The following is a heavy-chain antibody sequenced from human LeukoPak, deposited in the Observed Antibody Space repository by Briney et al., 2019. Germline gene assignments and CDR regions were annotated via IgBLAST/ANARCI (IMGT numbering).Heavy chain of an antibody. Sequence: SETLSLTCAVYGGSFTGYYWAWIRQPPGEGLEYIGGIYYSGITYYSPSLKSRVTISLDTSKNQFSLKMNSVTAADTAVYYCVRDHYYDSSVAYWGQGTLVTVSS. D-gene: IGHD3-22*01. V-gene: IGHV4-34*01. CDR2: IYYSGIT. J-gene: IGHJ4*02. CDR1: GGSFTGYY. CDR3: VRDHYYDSSVAY.